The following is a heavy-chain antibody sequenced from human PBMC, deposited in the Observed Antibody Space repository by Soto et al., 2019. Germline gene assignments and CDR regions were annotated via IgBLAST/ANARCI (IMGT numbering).Heavy chain of an antibody. CDR2: IYYSGST. Sequence: SETLSLTCTVSGGSISSYYWSWIRQPPGKGLEWIGYIYYSGSTNYNPSLKSRVTISVDTSKNQFSLKLSSVTAADTAVYYCARDRLYSSPPPHYYYYGMDVWGQGTTVTVS. V-gene: IGHV4-59*01. CDR1: GGSISSYY. CDR3: ARDRLYSSPPPHYYYYGMDV. J-gene: IGHJ6*02. D-gene: IGHD6-13*01.